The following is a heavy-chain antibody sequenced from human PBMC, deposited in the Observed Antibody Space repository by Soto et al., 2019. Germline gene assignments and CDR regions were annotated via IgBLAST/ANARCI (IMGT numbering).Heavy chain of an antibody. J-gene: IGHJ4*02. CDR1: GFTFDDYT. Sequence: GGSLRLSCAASGFTFDDYTMHWVRQAPGKGLEWVSLISWDGGSTYYADSVKGRFTISRDNSKNSLYLQMNSLRTEDTALYYCAKDMLAVAGTYHTSGLAFDYWGQGTLVT. V-gene: IGHV3-43*01. CDR3: AKDMLAVAGTYHTSGLAFDY. D-gene: IGHD6-19*01. CDR2: ISWDGGST.